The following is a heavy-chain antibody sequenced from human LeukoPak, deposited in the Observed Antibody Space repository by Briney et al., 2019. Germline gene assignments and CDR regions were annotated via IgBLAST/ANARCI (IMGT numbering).Heavy chain of an antibody. J-gene: IGHJ4*02. V-gene: IGHV3-48*01. D-gene: IGHD1-26*01. CDR2: ISSSSSTI. CDR3: ATQIVGALVY. CDR1: GFTFSSYS. Sequence: PGGSLRLSCAASGFTFSSYSMNWVRQAPGKGLEWVSYISSSSSTIYYADSVKGRFTISRDNAKNSLYLQMNSLRAEDTAVYYCATQIVGALVYWGQGTLVTVSS.